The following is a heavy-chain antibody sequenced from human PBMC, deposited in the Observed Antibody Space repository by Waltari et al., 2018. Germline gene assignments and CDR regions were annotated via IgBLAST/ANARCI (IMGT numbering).Heavy chain of an antibody. V-gene: IGHV3-33*01. CDR3: ARDSEQNQFDP. J-gene: IGHJ5*02. CDR2: IWYDGSNK. Sequence: QVQLVESGGGVVQPGRSLRLSCAASGFTFSSYGMHWVRQAPGKGLEWVAVIWYDGSNKYYADSVKGRFTISRENSKNTLYLQMNSLRAEDTAVYYCARDSEQNQFDPWDQGTLVTVSS. CDR1: GFTFSSYG. D-gene: IGHD1-26*01.